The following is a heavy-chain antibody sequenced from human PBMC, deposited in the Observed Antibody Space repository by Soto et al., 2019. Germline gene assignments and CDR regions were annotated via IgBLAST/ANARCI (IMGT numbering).Heavy chain of an antibody. CDR2: TYYRSKWYN. V-gene: IGHV6-1*01. D-gene: IGHD2-2*02. Sequence: PSQTLSLTCAISGDSVSSNSAAWNWIRQSPSRGLEWLGRTYYRSKWYNDYAVSVKSRITINPDTSKNQFSLQLNSVTPEDTAVYYCAREDANAIVVVPAAIGRYYYYGMDVWGQGTTVTVSS. J-gene: IGHJ6*02. CDR1: GDSVSSNSAA. CDR3: AREDANAIVVVPAAIGRYYYYGMDV.